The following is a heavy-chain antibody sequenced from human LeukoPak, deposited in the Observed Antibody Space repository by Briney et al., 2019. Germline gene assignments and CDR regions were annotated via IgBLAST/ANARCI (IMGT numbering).Heavy chain of an antibody. V-gene: IGHV3-9*01. CDR2: ISWNSGSI. Sequence: GGSLRLSCAASGFTFDDYAMHWVRQAPGKGLEWVSGISWNSGSIGYADSVKGRFTISRDNAKNSLYLQMNSLRAEDTALYYCANARQFYYFDYWGQGTLVTVSS. CDR1: GFTFDDYA. CDR3: ANARQFYYFDY. J-gene: IGHJ4*02. D-gene: IGHD5-24*01.